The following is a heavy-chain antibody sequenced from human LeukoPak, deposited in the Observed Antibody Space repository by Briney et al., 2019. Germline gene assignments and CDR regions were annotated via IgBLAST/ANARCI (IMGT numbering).Heavy chain of an antibody. CDR2: INSDGSST. CDR3: ARSGAQYDF. D-gene: IGHD3-3*01. V-gene: IGHV3-74*01. J-gene: IGHJ4*02. Sequence: GGSLRLSCAASGFTFSSYWMHWVRQAPGKGLAWVSRINSDGSSTTYADSVKGRFTISRDNAKNTLYLQMNTLRAEDTAVYYCARSGAQYDFGGQGTLVTVSS. CDR1: GFTFSSYW.